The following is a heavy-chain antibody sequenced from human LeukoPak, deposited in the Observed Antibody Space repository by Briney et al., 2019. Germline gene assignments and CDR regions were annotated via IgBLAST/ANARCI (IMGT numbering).Heavy chain of an antibody. Sequence: DSVKGRFTISRDNAKNSLYLQMNSLRAEDTAVYYCASRYCSGGSCYYDYFDYWGQGTLVTVSS. CDR3: ASRYCSGGSCYYDYFDY. D-gene: IGHD2-15*01. J-gene: IGHJ4*02. V-gene: IGHV3-11*06.